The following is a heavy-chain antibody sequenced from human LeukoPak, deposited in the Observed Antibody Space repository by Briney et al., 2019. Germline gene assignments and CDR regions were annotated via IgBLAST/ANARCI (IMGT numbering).Heavy chain of an antibody. V-gene: IGHV4-34*01. CDR2: INHSGSI. CDR1: GVSFSGYY. CDR3: ARAEGYCSSTSCYGYWFDP. Sequence: KPSETLSLTCAVYGVSFSGYYWSWLRQPPGKGLEWVGEINHSGSINYNPSLKSRVTISVDTSKNQFSLKLSSVTAADTAVYYCARAEGYCSSTSCYGYWFDPWGQGTLVTVSS. J-gene: IGHJ5*02. D-gene: IGHD2-2*01.